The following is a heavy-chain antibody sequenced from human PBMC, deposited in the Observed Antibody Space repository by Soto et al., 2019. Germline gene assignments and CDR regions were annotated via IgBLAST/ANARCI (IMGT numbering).Heavy chain of an antibody. CDR3: ARDLGDLTFDY. J-gene: IGHJ4*02. CDR2: IYYSGST. V-gene: IGHV4-59*01. D-gene: IGHD2-21*02. Sequence: SEMLSLTCTVSGGSISSYYWSWIRQPPGKGLEWIGYIYYSGSTNYNPSLKSRVTISVDTSKNQFSLKLSSVTAADTAVYYCARDLGDLTFDYWGQGTLVTVSS. CDR1: GGSISSYY.